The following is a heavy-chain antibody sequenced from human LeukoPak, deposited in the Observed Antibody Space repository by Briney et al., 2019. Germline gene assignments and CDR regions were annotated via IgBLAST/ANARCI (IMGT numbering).Heavy chain of an antibody. CDR2: ISGSGGST. Sequence: PGGSLRLSCAASAFTFSSYAMSWVRQAPGKGLEWVSAISGSGGSTYYADSVKGRFTISRDNSKNTLYLQMNSLRSEDTAVYYCARGSPPRGAHALGDFDYWGQGTLVTVSS. CDR1: AFTFSSYA. D-gene: IGHD3-10*01. J-gene: IGHJ4*02. V-gene: IGHV3-23*01. CDR3: ARGSPPRGAHALGDFDY.